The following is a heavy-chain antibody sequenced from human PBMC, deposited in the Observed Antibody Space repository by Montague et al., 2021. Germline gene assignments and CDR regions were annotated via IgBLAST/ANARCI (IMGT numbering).Heavy chain of an antibody. CDR1: GASISNYN. D-gene: IGHD2-2*03. Sequence: SETLSLTCTVSGASISNYNCFWIWQPQAKGLEWIGNMANTDVTNYNPTLKSKVTMSVATPKTQFYLWFSFVTAADTAVYYCACWMHWGQGKLVTVSS. CDR2: MANTDVT. J-gene: IGHJ4*02. V-gene: IGHV4-59*01. CDR3: ACWMH.